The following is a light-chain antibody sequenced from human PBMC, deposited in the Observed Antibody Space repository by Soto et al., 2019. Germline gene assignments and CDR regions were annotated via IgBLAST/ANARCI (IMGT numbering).Light chain of an antibody. CDR2: DAS. CDR1: QSISDW. V-gene: IGKV1-5*01. Sequence: DIQMTQSPSTLSASVGDRGTITCLASQSISDWLAWFQLKPGKAPKLLIYDASSLESGVPSRFSGSGSGTEFTLTISSLQPEDFAIYYCLQYNSYPWTFGQGTKVDI. CDR3: LQYNSYPWT. J-gene: IGKJ1*01.